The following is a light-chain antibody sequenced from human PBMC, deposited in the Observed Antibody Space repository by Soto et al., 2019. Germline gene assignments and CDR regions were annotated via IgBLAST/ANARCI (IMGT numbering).Light chain of an antibody. CDR2: DAS. J-gene: IGKJ5*01. Sequence: EIVVTQSPATLSFSPGERATLSCRASQSVSTYVAWFQHKLGQAPRLLIYDASYRAIGVPARFSGGGSGTDFTLTISSLEPEDFAVYYCQQRSNWPPTFGQGTRLEIK. CDR3: QQRSNWPPT. V-gene: IGKV3-11*01. CDR1: QSVSTY.